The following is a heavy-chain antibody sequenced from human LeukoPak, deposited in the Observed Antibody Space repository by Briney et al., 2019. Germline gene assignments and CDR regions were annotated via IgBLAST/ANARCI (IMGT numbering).Heavy chain of an antibody. Sequence: GGSLRLSCAASGNYWMHWVRQAPGKGLVWVSHINGDGSWTTYADSVKGRFTISKDNAKNTVYLQMNNLRAEDTAVYYCVSFYETYWGQGTLVTVSS. CDR1: GNYW. D-gene: IGHD2-2*01. CDR2: INGDGSWT. J-gene: IGHJ4*02. CDR3: VSFYETY. V-gene: IGHV3-74*01.